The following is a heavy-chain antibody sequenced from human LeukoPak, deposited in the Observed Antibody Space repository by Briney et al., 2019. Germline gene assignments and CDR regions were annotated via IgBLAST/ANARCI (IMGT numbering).Heavy chain of an antibody. V-gene: IGHV3-23*01. J-gene: IGHJ4*02. D-gene: IGHD2-15*01. CDR1: GFTFNSFA. CDR2: ISGGGST. Sequence: GGSLRLSCAASGFTFNSFAMCWVRQAPGKGLEWVSAISGGGSTYYADSVKGRFTISRDNSKNTLYLQMNSLRAEDTAVYYCAKSGLNRFDYWGQGTLVTVSS. CDR3: AKSGLNRFDY.